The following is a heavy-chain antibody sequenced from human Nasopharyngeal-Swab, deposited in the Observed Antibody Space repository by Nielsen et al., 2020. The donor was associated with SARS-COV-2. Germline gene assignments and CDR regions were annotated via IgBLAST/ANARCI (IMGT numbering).Heavy chain of an antibody. CDR3: ARGYFDL. J-gene: IGHJ2*01. CDR2: ISSSSSYI. V-gene: IGHV3-21*01. CDR1: GFTFNKYN. Sequence: GGSLRLSCAASGFTFNKYNFNWVRQAPGKGLEWVSSISSSSSYIYYADSVKGRFTISRDNAKNSLYLQMNSLRAEDTAVYYCARGYFDLWGRGTLVTVSS.